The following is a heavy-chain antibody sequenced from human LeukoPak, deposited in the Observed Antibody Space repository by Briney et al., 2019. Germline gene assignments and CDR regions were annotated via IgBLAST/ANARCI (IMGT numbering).Heavy chain of an antibody. CDR1: GFTFSSYA. V-gene: IGHV3-23*01. J-gene: IGHJ4*02. CDR2: ISGSGGST. Sequence: GGSLRLSCAASGFTFSSYAMSWVRQAPGKGLEWVSAISGSGGSTYYADSVKGRFTISRDNSKNTLYLQMNSLRAEDTAVYYCAKDLNWGITMVRGVSDYWGQGTLVTVSS. D-gene: IGHD3-10*01. CDR3: AKDLNWGITMVRGVSDY.